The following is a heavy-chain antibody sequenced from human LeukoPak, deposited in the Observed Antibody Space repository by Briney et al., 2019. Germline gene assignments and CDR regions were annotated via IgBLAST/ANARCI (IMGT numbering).Heavy chain of an antibody. Sequence: GSLRLSCAASGFTFTNAWMSWVRQAPGKGLEWIGRIKSKTDGGTTDYAAPVKGRFTISRDDSENTLYLQMNSLKTEDTAVYFCTTETNWYFDLWGRGTLVTVPS. CDR1: GFTFTNAW. CDR2: IKSKTDGGTT. V-gene: IGHV3-15*01. D-gene: IGHD1-1*01. J-gene: IGHJ2*01. CDR3: TTETNWYFDL.